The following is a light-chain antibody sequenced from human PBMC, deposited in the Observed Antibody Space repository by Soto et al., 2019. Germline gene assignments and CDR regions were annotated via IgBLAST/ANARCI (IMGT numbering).Light chain of an antibody. Sequence: QSVLTQPPSASGTPGQRVTISCSGSSSNIGSNYVYWYQQLPGTAPKLLIYRNNQRPSGVPDRFSGSKSGTSASLTISGLQADDEADYYCCSYAGSTTHVIFGGGTKLTVL. CDR2: RNN. V-gene: IGLV1-47*01. CDR1: SSNIGSNY. CDR3: CSYAGSTTHVI. J-gene: IGLJ2*01.